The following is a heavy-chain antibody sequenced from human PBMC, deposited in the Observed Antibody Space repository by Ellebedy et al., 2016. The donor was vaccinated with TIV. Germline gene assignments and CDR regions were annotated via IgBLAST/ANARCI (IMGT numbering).Heavy chain of an antibody. CDR2: IGTAGDT. V-gene: IGHV3-13*01. CDR1: GFTFSTYW. D-gene: IGHD3-9*01. CDR3: ARNYDILTGYSRLPDY. Sequence: GESLKISCVVSGFTFSTYWMSWVRQAPGKGLEWVSAIGTAGDTYYPGSVKGRFTISRDNAKNSLYLQMNSLRAEDTAVYYCARNYDILTGYSRLPDYWGQGTLVTVSS. J-gene: IGHJ4*02.